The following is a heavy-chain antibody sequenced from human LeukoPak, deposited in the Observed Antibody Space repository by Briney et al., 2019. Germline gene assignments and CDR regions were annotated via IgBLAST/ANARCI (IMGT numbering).Heavy chain of an antibody. CDR3: ANTHDYGDY. CDR2: IDESGAGT. J-gene: IGHJ4*02. CDR1: GSSFSTHA. V-gene: IGHV3-23*01. Sequence: PGTSLRLSCAASGSSFSTHAMHWVRQAPGKGLGWVSGIDESGAGTFYADSVKGRFTISRDNSKNTLFLQMNSLRVEDTAVYYCANTHDYGDYWGQGTLVTVSS.